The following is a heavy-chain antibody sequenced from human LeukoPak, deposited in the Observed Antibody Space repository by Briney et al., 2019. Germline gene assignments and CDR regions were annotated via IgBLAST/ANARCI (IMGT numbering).Heavy chain of an antibody. D-gene: IGHD3-22*01. V-gene: IGHV3-11*01. Sequence: GGSLRLSCAASGFTFTDYFMSWIRQAPGKGLECVSYISSSGTTIYYADSVKGRFTISRDNSKNTLYLQMNSLRAEDTAVYYCAKDLRRYYYDSSGYYPFDYWGQGTLVTVSS. CDR2: ISSSGTTI. CDR3: AKDLRRYYYDSSGYYPFDY. J-gene: IGHJ4*02. CDR1: GFTFTDYF.